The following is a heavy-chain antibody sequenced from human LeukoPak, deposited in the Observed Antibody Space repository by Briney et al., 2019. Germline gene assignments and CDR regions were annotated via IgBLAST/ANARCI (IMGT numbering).Heavy chain of an antibody. Sequence: ASVKVSCKASGYTFTGYYMHWVRQAPGQGLEWMGWINPNSGGTNYAQKFQGRVTMTRDTSISTAYMELSRLRSDDTAVYFCAADLPYSNYGPLDYWGQGTLVTVSS. CDR1: GYTFTGYY. V-gene: IGHV1-2*02. J-gene: IGHJ4*02. CDR2: INPNSGGT. CDR3: AADLPYSNYGPLDY. D-gene: IGHD4-11*01.